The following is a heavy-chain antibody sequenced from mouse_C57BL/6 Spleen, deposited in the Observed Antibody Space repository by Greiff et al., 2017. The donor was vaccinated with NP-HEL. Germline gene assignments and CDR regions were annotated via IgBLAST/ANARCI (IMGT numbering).Heavy chain of an antibody. CDR3: TSHGSSFAY. Sequence: VQLQQSGAELVRPGASVKLSCTASGFNIKDDYMHWVKQRPEQGLEWIGWIDPENGDTEYASKFQGKATITADTSSNTAYLQLSSLTSEDTAVYYCTSHGSSFAYWGQGTLVTVSA. J-gene: IGHJ3*01. V-gene: IGHV14-4*01. CDR1: GFNIKDDY. D-gene: IGHD1-3*01. CDR2: IDPENGDT.